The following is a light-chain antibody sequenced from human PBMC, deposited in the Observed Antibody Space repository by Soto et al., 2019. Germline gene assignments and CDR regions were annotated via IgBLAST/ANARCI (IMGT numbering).Light chain of an antibody. J-gene: IGLJ3*02. CDR2: VNSDGSH. V-gene: IGLV4-69*01. CDR1: SGHKKYA. CDR3: QTWGTGFRV. Sequence: QLVLTQSPSASASLGASVKLTCTLSSGHKKYAIAWHQQQPQKGPRYLMNVNSDGSHSKGDGIPDRFSGSSSGTERYLIISRLQSEDEADYYCQTWGTGFRVFGGGTQLTVL.